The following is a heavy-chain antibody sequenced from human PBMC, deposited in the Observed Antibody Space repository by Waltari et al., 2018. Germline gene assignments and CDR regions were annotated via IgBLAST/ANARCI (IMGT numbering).Heavy chain of an antibody. CDR1: GGSISSGCYY. CDR3: ARDNYSSGSYPPVSYGMDV. V-gene: IGHV4-31*03. D-gene: IGHD1-26*01. J-gene: IGHJ6*02. CDR2: IYYSGST. Sequence: QVQLQESGPGLVKPSQTLSLTCTVSGGSISSGCYYWSWIRQHPGKGLVWIGYIYYSGSTYYNPSLKSRVTISVDTSKNQFSLKLSSVTAADTAVYYCARDNYSSGSYPPVSYGMDVWGQGTTVTVSS.